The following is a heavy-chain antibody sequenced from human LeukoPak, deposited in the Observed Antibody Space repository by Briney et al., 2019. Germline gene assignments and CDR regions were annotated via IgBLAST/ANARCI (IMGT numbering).Heavy chain of an antibody. CDR1: GGSISSSSYY. CDR2: IYYSGST. V-gene: IGHV4-39*07. Sequence: PSETLSLTCTVSGGSISSSSYYWGWIRQPPGKGLEWIGSIYYSGSTYYNPSLKSRVTISVDTSKNQFSLKLSSVTAADTAVYYCARGGYSSSWYEDWFDPWGQGTLVTVSS. J-gene: IGHJ5*02. CDR3: ARGGYSSSWYEDWFDP. D-gene: IGHD6-13*01.